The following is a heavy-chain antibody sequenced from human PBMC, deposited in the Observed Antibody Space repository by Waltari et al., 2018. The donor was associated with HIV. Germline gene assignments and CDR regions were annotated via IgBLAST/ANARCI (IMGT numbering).Heavy chain of an antibody. Sequence: QVQLQESGPGLVKPSETLSLTCTVSGYSISSGYYWGWIRQPPGKGLEWIGSIFHSGRTSYNPSLKSRVTISVDTSKNQFSLRLSSVTAADTAVYYCARIHFRLDYYYDGMDVWGQGTTVTVSS. V-gene: IGHV4-38-2*02. CDR2: IFHSGRT. J-gene: IGHJ6*02. CDR3: ARIHFRLDYYYDGMDV. CDR1: GYSISSGYY.